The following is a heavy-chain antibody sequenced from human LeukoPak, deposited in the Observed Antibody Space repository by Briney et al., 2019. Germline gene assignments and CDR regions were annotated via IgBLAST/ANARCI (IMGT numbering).Heavy chain of an antibody. J-gene: IGHJ4*02. CDR1: GFTFSSYG. Sequence: GGSLRLSCAAAGFTFSSYGMHWVRQAPGRGLEWVAVIWYDGSNKYYADSVKGRFTISRDNSKNTLYLQMNSLRAEETAVYYCARDLRKFQWLPSCFDYWGQGTLVTVSS. V-gene: IGHV3-33*01. CDR2: IWYDGSNK. CDR3: ARDLRKFQWLPSCFDY. D-gene: IGHD6-19*01.